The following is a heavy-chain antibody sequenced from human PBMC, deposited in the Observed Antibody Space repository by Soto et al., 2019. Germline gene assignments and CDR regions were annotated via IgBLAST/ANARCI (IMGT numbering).Heavy chain of an antibody. CDR1: GYTFTSYD. CDR3: AETYYDFWSGYEQRWFDP. J-gene: IGHJ5*02. Sequence: ASVKVSCKASGYTFTSYDINWVRQATGQGLEWMRWMNPNSGNTGYAQKFQGRVTMTRNTSISTAYMELSSLRSEDTAVYYCAETYYDFWSGYEQRWFDPWGQGTLVTVSS. V-gene: IGHV1-8*01. CDR2: MNPNSGNT. D-gene: IGHD3-3*01.